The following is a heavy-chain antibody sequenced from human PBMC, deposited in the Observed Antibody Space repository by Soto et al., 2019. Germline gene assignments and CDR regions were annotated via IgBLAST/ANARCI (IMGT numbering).Heavy chain of an antibody. CDR1: GGSFSGYY. Sequence: KPSETLSLTCAVYGGSFSGYYWSWIRQPPGKGLEWIGEINHSGSTNYNPTLKSRVTISVDTSKNQFSLKLSSVTAADTAVYYCARGMVRGVSMDVWGKGTTVTVSS. J-gene: IGHJ6*04. V-gene: IGHV4-34*01. CDR3: ARGMVRGVSMDV. D-gene: IGHD3-10*01. CDR2: INHSGST.